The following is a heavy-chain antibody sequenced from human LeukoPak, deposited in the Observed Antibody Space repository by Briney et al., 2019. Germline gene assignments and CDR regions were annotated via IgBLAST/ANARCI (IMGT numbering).Heavy chain of an antibody. CDR2: ISGSGGST. Sequence: GGSLRLSCAASGFTFSSYAMSWVRQAPGKGLEWVSAISGSGGSTYYADSVKGRSTISRDNSKNTLYLQMNSLRAEDTAVYYCAKDRDRIGWAGWGQGTLVTVSS. CDR3: AKDRDRIGWAG. CDR1: GFTFSSYA. D-gene: IGHD1-26*01. V-gene: IGHV3-23*01. J-gene: IGHJ4*02.